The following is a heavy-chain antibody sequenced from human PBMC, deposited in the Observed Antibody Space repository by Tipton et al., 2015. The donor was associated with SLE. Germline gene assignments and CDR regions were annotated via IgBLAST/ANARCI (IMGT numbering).Heavy chain of an antibody. CDR1: GYTFNTYG. CDR3: ARARIVGGPDSAGSTFFDY. V-gene: IGHV1-18*01. CDR2: ISVKNGHT. Sequence: QSGAEVKKPGASVKVSCKASGYTFNTYGITWVRQAPGQGLEWMGWISVKNGHTNYAHGLQGRITMTTDTSTSTAYMELRSLRADDTAILYCARARIVGGPDSAGSTFFDYWGQGTLVTVSS. D-gene: IGHD1-26*01. J-gene: IGHJ4*02.